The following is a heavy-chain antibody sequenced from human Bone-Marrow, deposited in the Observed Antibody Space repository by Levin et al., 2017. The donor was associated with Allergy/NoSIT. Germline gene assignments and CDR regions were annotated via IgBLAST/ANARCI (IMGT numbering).Heavy chain of an antibody. D-gene: IGHD3-10*01. CDR1: GYTFTDYY. CDR2: INPHSGGT. J-gene: IGHJ4*02. V-gene: IGHV1-2*02. CDR3: ARDRRDYFGSGSTYRNIFDY. Sequence: PGESLKISCKASGYTFTDYYMHWVRQAPGQGLEWMGWINPHSGGTNFAQKFQGRVTMTRDTSISTAYMELSRLRSDDTAVYYCARDRRDYFGSGSTYRNIFDYWGQGALVTVSS.